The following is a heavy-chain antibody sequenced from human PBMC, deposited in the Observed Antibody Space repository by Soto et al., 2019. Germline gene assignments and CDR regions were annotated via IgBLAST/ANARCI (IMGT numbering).Heavy chain of an antibody. CDR2: IWYDGSNK. Sequence: GGSLRLSCAASGFTFSSYGMHWVRQAPGKGLEWVAVIWYDGSNKYYADSMKGRFTISRDNSKNTLYLQMNSLRAEDTAVYYCARAKMTTVIIDYWGQGTLVTVSS. V-gene: IGHV3-33*01. CDR1: GFTFSSYG. D-gene: IGHD4-17*01. CDR3: ARAKMTTVIIDY. J-gene: IGHJ4*02.